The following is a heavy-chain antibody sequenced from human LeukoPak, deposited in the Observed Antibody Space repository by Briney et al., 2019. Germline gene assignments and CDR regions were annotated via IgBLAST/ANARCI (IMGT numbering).Heavy chain of an antibody. J-gene: IGHJ4*02. Sequence: GGSLRLSCAASGFTVSSNSMSWVHQAPGKGLEWVSVIYSGGSTFYADSVKGRFTISRDNSKNTLYLQMNSLRAEDTAVYYCARKHYYDSSGFFPPMDYWGQGTLVTVSS. CDR3: ARKHYYDSSGFFPPMDY. CDR2: IYSGGST. CDR1: GFTVSSNS. D-gene: IGHD3-22*01. V-gene: IGHV3-66*01.